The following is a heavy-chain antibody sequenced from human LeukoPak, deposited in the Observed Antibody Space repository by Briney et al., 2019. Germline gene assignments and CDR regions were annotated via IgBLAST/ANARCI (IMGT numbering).Heavy chain of an antibody. D-gene: IGHD6-19*01. CDR2: TNPNSGGT. Sequence: ASVKVSCKASGYTFTGYYMHWVRQAPGQGLEWMGRTNPNSGGTNYAQKFQGRVTMTRDTSISTAYMELSRLRSDDTAVYYCARDLGAVAGYDYWGQGTLVTVSS. V-gene: IGHV1-2*06. CDR3: ARDLGAVAGYDY. CDR1: GYTFTGYY. J-gene: IGHJ4*02.